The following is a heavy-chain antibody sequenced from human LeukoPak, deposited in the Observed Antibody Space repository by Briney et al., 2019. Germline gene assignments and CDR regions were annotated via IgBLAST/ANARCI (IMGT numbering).Heavy chain of an antibody. J-gene: IGHJ4*02. D-gene: IGHD5-18*01. Sequence: PGGSLRLSCAASGFTFSSYAMSWVRQAPGKGLEWVSAISGGGGSTYYADSVKGRFTISRDNSKNALYLQMNSLRAEDTAVYYCAKVNFGYSYGYWGQGTLVTVSS. CDR3: AKVNFGYSYGY. CDR2: ISGGGGST. V-gene: IGHV3-23*01. CDR1: GFTFSSYA.